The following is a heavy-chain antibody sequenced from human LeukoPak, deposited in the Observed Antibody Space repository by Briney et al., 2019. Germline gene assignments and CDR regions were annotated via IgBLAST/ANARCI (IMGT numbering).Heavy chain of an antibody. J-gene: IGHJ4*02. CDR1: GGSISSGGYY. V-gene: IGHV4-31*03. CDR3: AREGDCSSSSCYVFDY. CDR2: IYYSGST. D-gene: IGHD2-2*01. Sequence: SETLSLTCTVSGGSISSGGYYWSWIRQHPGKGLEWIGYIYYSGSTYYNPSLKSRVTISLDTSKNQFSLKLSSVTAADTAVYYCAREGDCSSSSCYVFDYWGQGTLVTVSS.